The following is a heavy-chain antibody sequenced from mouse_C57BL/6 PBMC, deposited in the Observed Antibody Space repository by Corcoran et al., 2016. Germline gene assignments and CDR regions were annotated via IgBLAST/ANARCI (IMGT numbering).Heavy chain of an antibody. V-gene: IGHV1-26*01. J-gene: IGHJ3*01. CDR1: GYTFTDYY. Sequence: EVQLQQSGPELVKPGASVKISCKASGYTFTDYYMNWVKQSHGKSLEWIGDINPNNGGTSYNQKFKGKATLTVDKSSSTAYMELRSLTSEDSAVYYCARYGPYYSNYGLAYWGQGTLVTVSA. CDR2: INPNNGGT. CDR3: ARYGPYYSNYGLAY. D-gene: IGHD2-5*01.